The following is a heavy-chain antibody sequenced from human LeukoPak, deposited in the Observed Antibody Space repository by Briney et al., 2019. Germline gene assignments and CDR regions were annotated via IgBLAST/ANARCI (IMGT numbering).Heavy chain of an antibody. CDR1: GFTLSSYA. Sequence: GGSLRLPRASSGFTLSSYAMSWVRPAPGKGLEWVSAISGSGGSTYYAASVKGRFTISRDNSKNTLYLQMNSLRAEDTAVYYCAKEVGATTRYYYGMDVWGQGTTVTVSS. J-gene: IGHJ6*02. D-gene: IGHD1-26*01. V-gene: IGHV3-23*01. CDR2: ISGSGGST. CDR3: AKEVGATTRYYYGMDV.